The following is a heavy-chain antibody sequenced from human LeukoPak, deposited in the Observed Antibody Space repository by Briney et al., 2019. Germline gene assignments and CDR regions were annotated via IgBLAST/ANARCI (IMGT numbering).Heavy chain of an antibody. Sequence: GASVKVSCKASGYTFTYYDIHWVRQATGQGLEWMGWMNPNSGNTAYAQKFQGRVTMTRNTSISTAYMELTILRSEDTAIYYCARRRDTAQDFWGQGTLVTVSS. CDR1: GYTFTYYD. J-gene: IGHJ4*02. D-gene: IGHD5-18*01. V-gene: IGHV1-8*01. CDR2: MNPNSGNT. CDR3: ARRRDTAQDF.